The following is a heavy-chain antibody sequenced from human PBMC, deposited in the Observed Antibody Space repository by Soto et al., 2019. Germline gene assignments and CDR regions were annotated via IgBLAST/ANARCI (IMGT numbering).Heavy chain of an antibody. J-gene: IGHJ6*02. D-gene: IGHD6-6*01. CDR1: GFTVSRNY. V-gene: IGHV3-53*01. CDR3: ARGWASGSSLAYYYYYGMDV. CDR2: FYSGGST. Sequence: EVQLVESEEALIKPGGSLGPSGAASGFTVSRNYLSWVRQAPGKGLGWASVFYSGGSTYYADSVKGRFTISRDNSKNTLYLQMNSLRAEDTAVYYCARGWASGSSLAYYYYYGMDVWGQGTTVTVSS.